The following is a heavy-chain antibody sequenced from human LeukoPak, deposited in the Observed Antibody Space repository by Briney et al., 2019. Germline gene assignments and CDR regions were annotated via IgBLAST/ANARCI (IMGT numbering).Heavy chain of an antibody. V-gene: IGHV4-59*01. Sequence: SETLSLTCTVSGGSISSYYWSWIRQPPGKGLEWIGYIYYSGSTNYNPSLKSRVTISVDTSKNQFSLKLSSVTAADTAVYYCARGLSRRPGIACLRFDYWGQGTLVTVSS. D-gene: IGHD6-13*01. CDR1: GGSISSYY. J-gene: IGHJ4*02. CDR2: IYYSGST. CDR3: ARGLSRRPGIACLRFDY.